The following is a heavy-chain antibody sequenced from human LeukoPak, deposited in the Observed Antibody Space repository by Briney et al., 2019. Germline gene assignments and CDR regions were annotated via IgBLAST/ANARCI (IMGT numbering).Heavy chain of an antibody. J-gene: IGHJ4*02. Sequence: PGGSLRLSCVASGFTFSNYGMSWVRQAPGKGLEWVSAITASGGNTEYADSVKGRFTISRDNSKNTLYLQMNSLGAEDTAVYYCAKSGSVWYYFDYWGQGTLVTVSS. V-gene: IGHV3-23*01. CDR3: AKSGSVWYYFDY. D-gene: IGHD6-19*01. CDR1: GFTFSNYG. CDR2: ITASGGNT.